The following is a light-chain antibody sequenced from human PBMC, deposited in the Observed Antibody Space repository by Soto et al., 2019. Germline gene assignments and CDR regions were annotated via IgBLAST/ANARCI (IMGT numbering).Light chain of an antibody. CDR2: KAS. Sequence: DIQMTQSPSTLSASVGDRVTITCRASQSISSWLAWYQQKPGKAPKLLIYKASSLESGVPSRFSGSGSGTEFTLTISSLQPDDFATYDSQQYNSSLLTFGGGTKVEIK. CDR3: QQYNSSLLT. CDR1: QSISSW. J-gene: IGKJ4*01. V-gene: IGKV1-5*03.